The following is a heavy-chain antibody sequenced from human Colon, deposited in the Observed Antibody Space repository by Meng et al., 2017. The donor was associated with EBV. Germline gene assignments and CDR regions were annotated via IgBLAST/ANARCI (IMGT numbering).Heavy chain of an antibody. D-gene: IGHD2-15*01. CDR3: ASSDCSGGTCYLDC. Sequence: QVQLQQCGAGLLKPSETLSLTCTVYGGSFSDSYWTWIRQPPGKGLEWIGEINHVGSTTYNPSLKSRVTISVDTSKNQFSLKLSSVTAADAAVYYCASSDCSGGTCYLDCWGQGTLVTVFS. CDR1: GGSFSDSY. CDR2: INHVGST. V-gene: IGHV4-34*01. J-gene: IGHJ4*02.